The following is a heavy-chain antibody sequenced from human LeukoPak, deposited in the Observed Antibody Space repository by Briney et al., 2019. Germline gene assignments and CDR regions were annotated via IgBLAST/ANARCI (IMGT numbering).Heavy chain of an antibody. Sequence: GGSLRLSCATSGFTFSSYAMSWVRQAPGKGLEWVSGFSGSGDDTYYVDSVKGRFTISRDTSKNTLNLQMNSLRAEDTAVYYCAKHTAVARGLDVWGQGTTVTVSS. CDR1: GFTFSSYA. V-gene: IGHV3-23*01. CDR3: AKHTAVARGLDV. D-gene: IGHD5-18*01. CDR2: FSGSGDDT. J-gene: IGHJ6*02.